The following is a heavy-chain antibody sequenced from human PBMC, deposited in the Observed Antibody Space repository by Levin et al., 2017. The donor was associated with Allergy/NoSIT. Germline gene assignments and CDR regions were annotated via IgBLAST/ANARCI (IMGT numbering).Heavy chain of an antibody. CDR2: INHSGST. J-gene: IGHJ5*02. V-gene: IGHV4-34*01. CDR1: GGSFSGYY. Sequence: PSETLSLTCAVYGGSFSGYYWSWIRQPPGKGLEWIGEINHSGSTNYNPSLKSRVTISVDTSKNQFSLKLSSVTAADTAVYYCARANMVRGVRAGWFDPWGQGTLVTVSS. CDR3: ARANMVRGVRAGWFDP. D-gene: IGHD3-10*01.